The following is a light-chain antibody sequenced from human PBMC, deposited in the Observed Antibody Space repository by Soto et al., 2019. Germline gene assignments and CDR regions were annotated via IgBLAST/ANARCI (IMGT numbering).Light chain of an antibody. CDR3: QQYGSSPYT. V-gene: IGKV3-20*01. CDR1: QSVSRRF. J-gene: IGKJ2*01. CDR2: GAS. Sequence: EIVLTQSPGTLSLSPGERATLSCRASQSVSRRFLAWYQQKPGQAPRLLMYGASSRATGIPDRFSVTGSGTDFTLTISRLEPEDFAVYYCQQYGSSPYTFGLGTKLEIK.